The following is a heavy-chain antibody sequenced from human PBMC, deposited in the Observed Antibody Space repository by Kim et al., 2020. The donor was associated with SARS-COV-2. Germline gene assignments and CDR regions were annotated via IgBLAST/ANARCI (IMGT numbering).Heavy chain of an antibody. V-gene: IGHV3-23*01. D-gene: IGHD3-3*01. CDR3: AKRQGDTGSGLMDV. Sequence: ADSVKGLFTISRDNTRNTLYLQMSSLRAEDTAVYYCAKRQGDTGSGLMDVWGQGTAVSVSS. J-gene: IGHJ6*02.